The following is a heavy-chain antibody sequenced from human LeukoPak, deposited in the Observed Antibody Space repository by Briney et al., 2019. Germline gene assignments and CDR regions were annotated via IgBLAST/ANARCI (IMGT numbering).Heavy chain of an antibody. V-gene: IGHV1-46*01. CDR1: GYTFTSYY. D-gene: IGHD2-2*01. CDR3: ARNAMPRPPLWGRDAFDI. CDR2: INPSGGST. J-gene: IGHJ3*02. Sequence: ASVKVSCKASGYTFTSYYMHWVRQAPGQGLEWMGIINPSGGSTSYAQKFQGRVTMTRDMSTSTVYMELSSLRSEDTAVYYCARNAMPRPPLWGRDAFDIWGQGTMVTVSS.